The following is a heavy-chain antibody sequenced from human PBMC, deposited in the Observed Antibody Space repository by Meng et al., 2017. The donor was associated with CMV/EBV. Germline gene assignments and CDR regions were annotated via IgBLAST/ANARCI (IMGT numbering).Heavy chain of an antibody. CDR3: ARVTESGADP. D-gene: IGHD3-10*01. CDR2: TSTSGTKI. V-gene: IGHV3-11*01. J-gene: IGHJ5*02. CDR1: GFTFNNYY. Sequence: GESLKISCAASGFTFNNYYMGWICQAPGKGLEWVSYTSTSGTKIYYTDAVRGRFTISRDNAKNSLYLQMNSLRAEDTAVYYCARVTESGADPWGQGTLVTVSS.